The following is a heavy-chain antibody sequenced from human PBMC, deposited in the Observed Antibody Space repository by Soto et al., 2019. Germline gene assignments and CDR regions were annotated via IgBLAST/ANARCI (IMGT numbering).Heavy chain of an antibody. V-gene: IGHV3-23*01. CDR3: AKSPGKRCSNGICYIAGRYPLDH. CDR2: ISDSGGDT. D-gene: IGHD2-8*01. CDR1: GFTFPNYA. Sequence: EVQLLESGGGLVQPGGSLRLSCAASGFTFPNYAMTWVRQAPGKGLEWVSTISDSGGDTYYADSVRGRFTISRDNSKSTLYLQMNSLRAEDTAVYYCAKSPGKRCSNGICYIAGRYPLDHWGQGILVTVSS. J-gene: IGHJ4*02.